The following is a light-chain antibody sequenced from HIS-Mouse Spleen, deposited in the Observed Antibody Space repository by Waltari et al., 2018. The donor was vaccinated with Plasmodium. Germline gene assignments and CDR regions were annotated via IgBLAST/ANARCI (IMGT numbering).Light chain of an antibody. CDR3: YSTDSSGNHRV. J-gene: IGLJ3*02. CDR1: ALPKKY. Sequence: SYELTQPPSVSVSPGQTARITCSGDALPKKYAYWSQQKSGPAPVLVIYEDSKRPSGIPESFSGSSSGTMATLTISGAQVEDEAYYYCYSTDSSGNHRVFGGGTKLTVL. V-gene: IGLV3-10*01. CDR2: EDS.